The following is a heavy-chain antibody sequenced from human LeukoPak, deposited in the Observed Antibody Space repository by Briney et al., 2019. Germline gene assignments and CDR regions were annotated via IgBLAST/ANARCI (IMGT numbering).Heavy chain of an antibody. Sequence: SETLSLTCTVSGGSISSYYWSWIRQPPGTGLEWIGYIYYSGSTNYNPSPKSRVTISVDTSKNQFSLKLSSVTAADTAVYYCARHSSVRSPFDYWGQGTLVAVSS. D-gene: IGHD5/OR15-5a*01. CDR3: ARHSSVRSPFDY. J-gene: IGHJ4*02. CDR1: GGSISSYY. CDR2: IYYSGST. V-gene: IGHV4-59*08.